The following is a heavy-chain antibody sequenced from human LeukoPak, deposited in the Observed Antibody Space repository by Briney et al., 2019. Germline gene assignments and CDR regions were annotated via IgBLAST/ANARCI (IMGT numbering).Heavy chain of an antibody. V-gene: IGHV4-30-4*01. CDR1: GGSISSGDYY. Sequence: SQNLSLTCTVSGGSISSGDYYWSWIRQPPGKGLEWNGYIYYSGSTYYNPSLKSRVTISVDTSKNQFSLKLSSVTAADTAVYYCARASLGYYGSGSMYGMDVWGQGTTVTVSS. J-gene: IGHJ6*02. CDR2: IYYSGST. D-gene: IGHD3-10*01. CDR3: ARASLGYYGSGSMYGMDV.